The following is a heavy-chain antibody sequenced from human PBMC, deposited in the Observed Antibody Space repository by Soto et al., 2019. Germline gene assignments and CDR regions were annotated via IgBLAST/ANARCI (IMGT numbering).Heavy chain of an antibody. V-gene: IGHV1-18*01. D-gene: IGHD3-9*01. CDR1: GYTFTSFC. CDR3: TKYLFFTPPSTVTADAY. CDR2: ISPESDKA. Sequence: VQLVQSGAEVKKPGASVRVSCKASGYTFTSFCLSWVRQAPGQGPEWMGWISPESDKATYAHKFQGRITMTPDTSTTTADMDLRSLSSEDTAVYYCTKYLFFTPPSTVTADAYWGQGTLVSV. J-gene: IGHJ4*02.